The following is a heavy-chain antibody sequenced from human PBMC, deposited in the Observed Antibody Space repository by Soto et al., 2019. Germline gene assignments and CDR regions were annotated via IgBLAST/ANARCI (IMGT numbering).Heavy chain of an antibody. CDR3: ASGGSQDYYYYYYYMDV. CDR1: GGSISSYY. CDR2: IYYSGST. Sequence: PSETLSLTCTVSGGSISSYYWSWIRRPPGKGLEWIGYIYYSGSTYYNPSLKSRVTISVDTSKNQFSLKLSSVTAADTAVYYCASGGSQDYYYYYYYMDVWGKGTTVTVSS. D-gene: IGHD2-15*01. J-gene: IGHJ6*03. V-gene: IGHV4-59*04.